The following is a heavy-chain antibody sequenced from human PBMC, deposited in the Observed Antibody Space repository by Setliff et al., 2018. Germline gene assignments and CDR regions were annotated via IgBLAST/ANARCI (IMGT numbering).Heavy chain of an antibody. CDR3: ARRPIALAGYRKGAFGI. CDR1: GNSFSSFS. J-gene: IGHJ3*02. D-gene: IGHD6-19*01. CDR2: VSTYNGDT. V-gene: IGHV1-18*01. Sequence: ASVKVSCKASGNSFSSFSITWVRQAPGQGLEWMGWVSTYNGDTKYAQNFRGRVTMTTDMSTSTVYMELRTLRSDDTAVYFCARRPIALAGYRKGAFGIWGQGTMVTVSS.